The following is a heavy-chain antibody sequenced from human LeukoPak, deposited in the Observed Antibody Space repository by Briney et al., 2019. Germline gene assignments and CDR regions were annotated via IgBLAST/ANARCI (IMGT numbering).Heavy chain of an antibody. CDR3: AILSADLTAYDY. V-gene: IGHV4-34*01. CDR1: GGSFSGYY. CDR2: INHSGST. J-gene: IGHJ4*02. Sequence: SETLSLTCAVYGGSFSGYYWSWIRQPPGKGLEWVGEINHSGSTNYNPSLKSRVTISVDTSKNQFSLKLSSVTAADTAVYYCAILSADLTAYDYWGQGTLVTVSS. D-gene: IGHD3-10*01.